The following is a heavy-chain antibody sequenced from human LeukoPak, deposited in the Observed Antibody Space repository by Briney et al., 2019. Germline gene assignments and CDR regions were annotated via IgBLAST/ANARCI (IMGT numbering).Heavy chain of an antibody. CDR2: INTNTGDP. CDR1: GFTFNDYV. CDR3: VRARRGTVAGLDY. Sequence: VASVKVSCTTSGFTFNDYVMNWVRQAPGQGLQWMGWINTNTGDPTYAQGFRGRFFFSLDSSLTTTYLQISTLEPGDTAVYYCVRARRGTVAGLDYWGQGTLVTVSS. J-gene: IGHJ4*02. D-gene: IGHD6-19*01. V-gene: IGHV7-4-1*01.